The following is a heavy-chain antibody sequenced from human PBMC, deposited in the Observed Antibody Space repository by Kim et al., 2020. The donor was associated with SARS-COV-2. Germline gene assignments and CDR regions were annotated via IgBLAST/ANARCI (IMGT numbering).Heavy chain of an antibody. CDR1: GGTFSSYA. D-gene: IGHD3-22*01. V-gene: IGHV1-69*06. CDR2: IIPIFGTA. Sequence: SVKVSCKASGGTFSSYAISWVRQAPGQGLEWMGGIIPIFGTANYAQKFQGRVTITADKSTSTAYMELSSLRSEDTAVYYCARGGVAAADYYDSSGYYGYWGQGTLVTVSS. CDR3: ARGGVAAADYYDSSGYYGY. J-gene: IGHJ4*02.